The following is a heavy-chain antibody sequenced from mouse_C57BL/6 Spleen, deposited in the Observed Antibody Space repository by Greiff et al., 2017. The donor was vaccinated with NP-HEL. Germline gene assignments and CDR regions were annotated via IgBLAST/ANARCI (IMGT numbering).Heavy chain of an antibody. CDR3: AIIYYYGSSSSYYYAMDY. CDR2: IWGDGST. D-gene: IGHD1-1*01. V-gene: IGHV2-3*01. J-gene: IGHJ4*01. CDR1: GFSLTSYG. Sequence: VQGVESGPGLVAPSQSLSITCTVSGFSLTSYGVSWVRQPPGKGLEWLGVIWGDGSTNYYSAHIYRQSISKDNSKSQVFLKLNSLQTDDTATYDCAIIYYYGSSSSYYYAMDYWGQGTSVTVSS.